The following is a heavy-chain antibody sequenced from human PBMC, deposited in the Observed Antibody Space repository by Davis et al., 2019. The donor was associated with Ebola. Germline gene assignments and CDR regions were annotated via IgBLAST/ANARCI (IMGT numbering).Heavy chain of an antibody. Sequence: GESLKISCAASGFTFSSNSMNWVRQAPGKGLEWVSSISSSSYYIYYADSLKGRFTISRDNAKNSLYLQMNSLTAEETAVYHCARGGYYDSSGYSHAAFDIWGQGTMVTVSS. CDR2: ISSSSYYI. J-gene: IGHJ3*02. CDR3: ARGGYYDSSGYSHAAFDI. CDR1: GFTFSSNS. V-gene: IGHV3-21*01. D-gene: IGHD3-22*01.